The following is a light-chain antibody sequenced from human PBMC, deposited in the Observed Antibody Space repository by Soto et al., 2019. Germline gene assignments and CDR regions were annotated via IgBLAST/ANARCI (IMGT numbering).Light chain of an antibody. Sequence: SYELTQPPSVSVSPGQTARITCSGDALPKQYAYWYQQKPGQAPVLVIYKDSERPSGIPELFSGSSSGTTVTLTISGVQEEDEADYYRQSADSSGTYVVFGGGTKVTVL. CDR1: ALPKQY. CDR3: QSADSSGTYVV. V-gene: IGLV3-25*02. J-gene: IGLJ2*01. CDR2: KDS.